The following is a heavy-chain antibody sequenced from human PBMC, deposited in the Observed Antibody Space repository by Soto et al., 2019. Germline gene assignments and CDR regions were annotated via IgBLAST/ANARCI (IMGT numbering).Heavy chain of an antibody. CDR3: ARDTGDNWFDP. CDR1: GFTFSSHS. Sequence: VGPLRLSCAAAGFTFSSHSRNWVRQAPGKGLEWVSSISSSSSYIYYADSVKGRFTISRDNAKNSLYLQMNSLRAEDTAVYYCARDTGDNWFDPWGQGTLVTVSS. D-gene: IGHD1-26*01. J-gene: IGHJ5*02. CDR2: ISSSSSYI. V-gene: IGHV3-21*01.